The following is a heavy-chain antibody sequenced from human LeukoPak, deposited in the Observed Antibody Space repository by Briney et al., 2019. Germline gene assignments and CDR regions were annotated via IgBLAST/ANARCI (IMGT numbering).Heavy chain of an antibody. Sequence: GASVKVSCKASGGTFSSYAISWVRQAPGQGLEWMGGIIPIFGTANYAQKFQGRVTITADESTSTAYMELSSLRSEDTAVYYCARAYSQPTGTFGDWGQGTLVTVSS. CDR3: ARAYSQPTGTFGD. V-gene: IGHV1-69*13. CDR1: GGTFSSYA. D-gene: IGHD1-7*01. CDR2: IIPIFGTA. J-gene: IGHJ4*02.